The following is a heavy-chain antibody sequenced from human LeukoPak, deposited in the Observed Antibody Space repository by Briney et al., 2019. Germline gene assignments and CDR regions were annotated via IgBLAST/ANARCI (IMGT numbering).Heavy chain of an antibody. J-gene: IGHJ4*02. CDR1: GFTFSSYA. Sequence: GGSLRLSCAASGFTFSSYAMSWVRQAPGKGLEWVSAISGSGGSTYYADSVKGRFTISRDNSKNTLYLQMNSLRAEDTAVYYCARDGVGYSYPYYFDYWGQGTLVTVSS. V-gene: IGHV3-23*01. D-gene: IGHD5-18*01. CDR3: ARDGVGYSYPYYFDY. CDR2: ISGSGGST.